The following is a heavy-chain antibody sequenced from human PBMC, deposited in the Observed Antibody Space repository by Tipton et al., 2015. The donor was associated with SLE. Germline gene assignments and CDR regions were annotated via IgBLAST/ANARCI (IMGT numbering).Heavy chain of an antibody. D-gene: IGHD6-13*01. J-gene: IGHJ3*02. CDR2: INHSGST. Sequence: TLSLTCAVYGGSFSGYYWSWIRQPPGKGLEWIGKINHSGSTNYNPSLKSRVTISVDTSKNQFSLKLSSVTAADTAVYYCARGSIAADVTSWGAFDIWGQGTMVTVSS. CDR1: GGSFSGYY. CDR3: ARGSIAADVTSWGAFDI. V-gene: IGHV4-34*01.